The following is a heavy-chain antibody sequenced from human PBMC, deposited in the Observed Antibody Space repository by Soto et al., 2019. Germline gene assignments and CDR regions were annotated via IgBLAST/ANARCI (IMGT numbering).Heavy chain of an antibody. CDR3: AKTLYQLLGDDVFDM. V-gene: IGHV3-72*01. D-gene: IGHD2-2*01. CDR2: TRNKANGYTT. Sequence: GGSLRLSCAAAGFTCSDHYLDWVRQAPRRGPEWDGGTRNKANGYTTEYAASVKGRFTISRDESENSLYLQMNSLKHEDTALYYCAKTLYQLLGDDVFDMWGRGTMVTVSS. CDR1: GFTCSDHY. J-gene: IGHJ3*02.